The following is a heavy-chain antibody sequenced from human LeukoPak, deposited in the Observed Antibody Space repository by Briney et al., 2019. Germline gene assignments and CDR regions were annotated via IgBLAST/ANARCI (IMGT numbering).Heavy chain of an antibody. Sequence: KSGGSLRLSCAASGFTFSNAWMSWVRQAPGKGLEWVGRIKSKTDGGTTDYAAPVKGRFTISRDDSKNTLYLQMNSLKTEDTAVYYCTTDFRWELPDYWGQGTLVTVSS. CDR2: IKSKTDGGTT. J-gene: IGHJ4*02. CDR3: TTDFRWELPDY. D-gene: IGHD1-26*01. CDR1: GFTFSNAW. V-gene: IGHV3-15*01.